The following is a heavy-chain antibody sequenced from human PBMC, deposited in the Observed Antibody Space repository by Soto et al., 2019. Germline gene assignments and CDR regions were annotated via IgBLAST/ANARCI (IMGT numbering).Heavy chain of an antibody. CDR3: ARDSAASFDY. Sequence: GGSLRLSCAASGLTVSSSQMSWVRQAPGKGLEWVSVIYSGGSEYYADSVKGRFTISRDSSKNPLYLQMNSLRVEDTAVYYCARDSAASFDYWGQGTLVTVSS. V-gene: IGHV3-66*01. CDR2: IYSGGSE. D-gene: IGHD2-15*01. CDR1: GLTVSSSQ. J-gene: IGHJ4*02.